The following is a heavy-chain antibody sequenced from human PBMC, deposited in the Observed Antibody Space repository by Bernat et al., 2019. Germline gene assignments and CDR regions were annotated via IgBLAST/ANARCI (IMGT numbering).Heavy chain of an antibody. J-gene: IGHJ4*02. Sequence: EVQLVESGGGLVKPGGSLRLSCAASGFTFSNAWMNWVRQAPGKGLEWVSAISGSGGSTYYADSVKGRFTISRDNSKNTLYLQMNSLRAEDTAVYYCATTIFGVIRDYWGQGTLVTVSS. CDR3: ATTIFGVIRDY. CDR1: GFTFSNAW. CDR2: ISGSGGST. V-gene: IGHV3-23*04. D-gene: IGHD3-3*01.